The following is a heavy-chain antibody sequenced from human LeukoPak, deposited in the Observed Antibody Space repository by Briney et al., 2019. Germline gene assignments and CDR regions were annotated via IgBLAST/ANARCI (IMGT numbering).Heavy chain of an antibody. Sequence: PGGSLRLSCAASGFTFSSYAMHWVRQAPGKGLEWVAVISYDGSNKYYADSVKGRFTISRDNSKNTLYLQMNSLRAEDTAVYYCAKDAFYGDYGFFDYWGQGTLVTVSS. J-gene: IGHJ4*02. CDR1: GFTFSSYA. CDR3: AKDAFYGDYGFFDY. CDR2: ISYDGSNK. V-gene: IGHV3-30-3*01. D-gene: IGHD4-17*01.